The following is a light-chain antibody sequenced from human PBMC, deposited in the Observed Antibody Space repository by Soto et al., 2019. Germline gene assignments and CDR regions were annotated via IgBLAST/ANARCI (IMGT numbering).Light chain of an antibody. J-gene: IGLJ7*01. CDR3: QSYDRSLSGVV. CDR2: RNN. Sequence: QSVLTQPPSASGTPGQRVTISCSGRSSNIEKNSVNWYQQFPGTAPKLLIYRNNQRPSGVPDRFSGSKSGTSASLAISGLQAEDEADYYCQSYDRSLSGVVFGGGTQLTVL. CDR1: SSNIEKNS. V-gene: IGLV1-44*01.